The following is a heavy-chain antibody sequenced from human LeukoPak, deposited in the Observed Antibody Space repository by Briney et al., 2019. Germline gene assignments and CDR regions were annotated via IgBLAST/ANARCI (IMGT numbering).Heavy chain of an antibody. CDR3: ARPTGIYYYYDMDV. J-gene: IGHJ6*04. V-gene: IGHV3-74*01. Sequence: GGSLRLSCAASGFTFSSYWMFWVRQAPGKGLVWVSRISADGSTTNYADSVKGRFTVSRDNATNTLYLQMNSLRAEDTALYYCARPTGIYYYYDMDVWGKGTTVTVSS. CDR1: GFTFSSYW. CDR2: ISADGSTT. D-gene: IGHD1-1*01.